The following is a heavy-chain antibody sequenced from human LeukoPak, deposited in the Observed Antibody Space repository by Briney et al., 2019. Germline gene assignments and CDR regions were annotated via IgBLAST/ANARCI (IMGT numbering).Heavy chain of an antibody. Sequence: SETLSLTCTVSGGSISNYYWSWIRQPPGKGLEWIGYIYYSGSTNYNPSLKSRVTISVDTSKSQFSLKLSSVTAADTAVYYCARHSITAGTEYAFDIWGQGTMVIVSS. CDR1: GGSISNYY. CDR3: ARHSITAGTEYAFDI. V-gene: IGHV4-59*08. J-gene: IGHJ3*02. CDR2: IYYSGST. D-gene: IGHD6-13*01.